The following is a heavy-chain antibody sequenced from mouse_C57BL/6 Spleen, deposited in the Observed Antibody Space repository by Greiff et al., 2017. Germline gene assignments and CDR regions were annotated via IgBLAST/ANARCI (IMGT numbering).Heavy chain of an antibody. V-gene: IGHV8-12*01. Sequence: QVTLKVSGPGILQSSQTLSLTCSFSGFSLSTSGMGVSWIRQPSGKGLEWLAHIYWDDDKRYNPSLKSRLTISKDTSRNQVFLKITSVDTADTATYYCARSRGIYSNYEDAMDYWGQGTSVTVSS. CDR3: ARSRGIYSNYEDAMDY. CDR1: GFSLSTSGMG. D-gene: IGHD2-5*01. J-gene: IGHJ4*01. CDR2: IYWDDDK.